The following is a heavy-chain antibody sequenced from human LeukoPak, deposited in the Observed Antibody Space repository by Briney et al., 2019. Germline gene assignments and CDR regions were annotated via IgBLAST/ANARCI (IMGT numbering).Heavy chain of an antibody. CDR3: ARDKPTDYDILTGQYYFDY. D-gene: IGHD3-9*01. CDR2: IYYSGST. CDR1: GGPISSSSYY. V-gene: IGHV4-39*07. Sequence: SETLSLTCTVSGGPISSSSYYWGWIRQPPGKGLEWIGSIYYSGSTYYNPSLKSRVTISVDTSKNQFSLKLSSVTAADTAVYYCARDKPTDYDILTGQYYFDYWGQGTLVTVSS. J-gene: IGHJ4*02.